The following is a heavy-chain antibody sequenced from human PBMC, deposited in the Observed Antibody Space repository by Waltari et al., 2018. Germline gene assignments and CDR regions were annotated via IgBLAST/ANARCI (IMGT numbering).Heavy chain of an antibody. CDR3: ARQPLTNWFDP. CDR2: VDHSGIP. Sequence: QVQLQESGPGLVKPSGTLSLTCAISGGSISSDNWWSWVRQPPGKGLEWIGDVDHSGIPTSNSSLKSRVTISLDKSKNQFSLQLTSVTAADTAVYYCARQPLTNWFDPWGQGTLVTVSS. J-gene: IGHJ5*02. D-gene: IGHD1-1*01. CDR1: GGSISSDNW. V-gene: IGHV4-4*02.